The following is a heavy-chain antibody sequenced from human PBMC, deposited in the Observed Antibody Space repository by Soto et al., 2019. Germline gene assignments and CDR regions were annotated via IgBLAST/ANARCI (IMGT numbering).Heavy chain of an antibody. CDR1: GYTFTSYG. Sequence: ASVKVSCKASGYTFTSYGISWVRQAPGQGLEWMGWISAYNGNTNYAQKLQGRVTMTTDTSTSTAYMELRSLRSDDTAVYYCARVLMKYYYGSGSYEGRYYYMDVWGKGTTVTVSS. V-gene: IGHV1-18*01. J-gene: IGHJ6*03. CDR2: ISAYNGNT. D-gene: IGHD3-10*01. CDR3: ARVLMKYYYGSGSYEGRYYYMDV.